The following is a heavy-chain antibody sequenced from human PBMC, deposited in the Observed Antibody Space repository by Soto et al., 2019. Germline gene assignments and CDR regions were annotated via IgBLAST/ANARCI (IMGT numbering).Heavy chain of an antibody. CDR3: ARDLPGYDSKSYYYYYYMDV. V-gene: IGHV3-11*01. CDR1: GFTFSDFQ. CDR2: ISGGGTTT. J-gene: IGHJ6*03. Sequence: QVQLVESGGGLVKPGGSLRLSCEASGFTFSDFQMSWIRQAPGKGLEWVSYISGGGTTTYNADSVKGRFTISRDNAKNSLFLQMDSLRAEDTAVYYCARDLPGYDSKSYYYYYYMDVWGNGTTVTVSS. D-gene: IGHD5-12*01.